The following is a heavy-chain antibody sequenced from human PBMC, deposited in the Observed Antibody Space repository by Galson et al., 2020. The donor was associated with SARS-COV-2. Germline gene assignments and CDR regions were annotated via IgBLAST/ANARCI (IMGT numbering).Heavy chain of an antibody. CDR1: GFTFSSYD. J-gene: IGHJ6*03. V-gene: IGHV3-13*01. Sequence: GGSLRLSCAASGFTFSSYDMHWVRQATGKGLEWVSAIGTAGDTYYPGSVKGRFTLSRENAKNSLYLQMNSLRAGDTAVYYCARGSTSRLYYYYMDVWGKGTTVTVSS. D-gene: IGHD2-2*01. CDR3: ARGSTSRLYYYYMDV. CDR2: IGTAGDT.